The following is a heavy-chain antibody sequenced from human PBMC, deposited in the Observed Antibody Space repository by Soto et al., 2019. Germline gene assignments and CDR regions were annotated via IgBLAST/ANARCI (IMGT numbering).Heavy chain of an antibody. CDR2: ISYDGSSQ. J-gene: IGHJ4*02. CDR3: ERGPITQTAFIDH. D-gene: IGHD1-20*01. CDR1: GFTFSSYP. V-gene: IGHV3-30-3*01. Sequence: QVQIVESGGGVVQPGRSLRLSCAASGFTFSSYPMHWVRQAPGKGLEWVTVISYDGSSQSYADSVKGRFTISRDNSKDTLYLQMHRLRSEDTAVYYCERGPITQTAFIDHWGQGTLVTVSS.